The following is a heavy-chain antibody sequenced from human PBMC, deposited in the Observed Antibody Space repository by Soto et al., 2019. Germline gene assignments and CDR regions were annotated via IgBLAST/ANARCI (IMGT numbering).Heavy chain of an antibody. J-gene: IGHJ4*02. CDR3: ARLYCSSTSCYAGYGDYGGAFFHY. CDR1: GGSISSSSYY. D-gene: IGHD2-2*01. V-gene: IGHV4-39*01. Sequence: QLQLQESGPGLVKPSETLSLTCTVSGGSISSSSYYWGWIRQPPGKGLEWIGSIYYNGSTYYNPSLQMRATITGATSKNQFSLKLSPVTAADTAVYYCARLYCSSTSCYAGYGDYGGAFFHYWGQGTLVTVSS. CDR2: IYYNGST.